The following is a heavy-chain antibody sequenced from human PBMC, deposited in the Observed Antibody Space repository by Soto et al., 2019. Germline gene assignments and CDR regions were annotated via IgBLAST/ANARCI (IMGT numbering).Heavy chain of an antibody. CDR2: IVVGSGNT. CDR1: GFTFTSSA. Sequence: GSSVKVSCKASGFTFTSSAVQWVRQARGQRLEWIGWIVVGSGNTNYAQKFQERVTITRDMSTSTAYMELSSLRSEDTAVYYCAADRMSNQAIKTGGQYYFDSWG. CDR3: AADRMSNQAIKTGGQYYFDS. J-gene: IGHJ4*01. D-gene: IGHD2-2*02. V-gene: IGHV1-58*01.